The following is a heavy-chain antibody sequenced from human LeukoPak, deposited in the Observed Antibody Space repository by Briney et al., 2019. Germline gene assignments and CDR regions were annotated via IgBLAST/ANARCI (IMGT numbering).Heavy chain of an antibody. CDR2: IYYSGST. J-gene: IGHJ5*02. CDR1: GGSISNYY. CDR3: ARDVAAAGNWFDP. Sequence: KPSETLSLTCIVSGGSISNYYWSWIRQPPGKGLEWIGYIYYSGSTNYNPSLKSRVTISVDTSKNQFSLKLSSVTAADTAVYYCARDVAAAGNWFDPWGQGTLVTVSS. D-gene: IGHD6-13*01. V-gene: IGHV4-59*12.